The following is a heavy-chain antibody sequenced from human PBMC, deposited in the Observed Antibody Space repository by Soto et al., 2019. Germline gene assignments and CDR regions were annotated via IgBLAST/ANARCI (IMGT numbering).Heavy chain of an antibody. D-gene: IGHD5-12*01. Sequence: LRLSCAASGFTFSSYSMNWVRQAPGKGLEWVSSISSSSSYLYYADSVKGRFTISRDNAKNSLYLQLNSLRAEDTALYYCARDEWRYPGYDHNDAFDICGQGTTGNVSS. V-gene: IGHV3-21*01. CDR3: ARDEWRYPGYDHNDAFDI. CDR1: GFTFSSYS. J-gene: IGHJ3*02. CDR2: ISSSSSYL.